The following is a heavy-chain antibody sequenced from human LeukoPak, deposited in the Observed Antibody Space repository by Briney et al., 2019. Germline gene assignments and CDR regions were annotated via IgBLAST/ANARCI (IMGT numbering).Heavy chain of an antibody. CDR3: ARGITMVRGVIIGPYDAFNI. Sequence: SETLSLTCTVSGGSVSSSSYYWGWIRQPSGKGLEWIGNIYYSGSTYYNPSLKSRVTISVDTSKNQFSLKLSSVTAADTAVYYCARGITMVRGVIIGPYDAFNIWGQGTMVTVSS. D-gene: IGHD3-10*01. CDR1: GGSVSSSSYY. V-gene: IGHV4-39*01. J-gene: IGHJ3*02. CDR2: IYYSGST.